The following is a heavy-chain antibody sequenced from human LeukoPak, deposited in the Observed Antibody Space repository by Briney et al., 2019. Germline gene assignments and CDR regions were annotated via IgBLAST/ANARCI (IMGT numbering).Heavy chain of an antibody. V-gene: IGHV1-2*02. CDR3: ARGDSSGYPMAFDI. CDR2: INPNSGGT. Sequence: GASVKVSCKASGYTFTGYYMHWVRQAPGQGLEWMGWINPNSGGTNYAQKFQGRVTMTRDTSISTAYMELSRLRSDDTAVYYCARGDSSGYPMAFDIWGQGTMVTVSS. CDR1: GYTFTGYY. D-gene: IGHD3-22*01. J-gene: IGHJ3*02.